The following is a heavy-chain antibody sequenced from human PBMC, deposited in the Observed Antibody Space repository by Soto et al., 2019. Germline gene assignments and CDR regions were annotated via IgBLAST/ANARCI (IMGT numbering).Heavy chain of an antibody. CDR1: GFSLSTSGRT. Sequence: SGPTLVNPTETLTLTCSVSGFSLSTSGRTLGWIRQPPGKAPEWLALGGQYSPSLQSRLTFTKDTSKNHVVLTLIDVDPEDTATYYCTLRQDSSRGPIYWGQGILVTVS. CDR3: TLRQDSSRGPIY. CDR2: GG. J-gene: IGHJ4*02. D-gene: IGHD6-13*01. V-gene: IGHV2-5*01.